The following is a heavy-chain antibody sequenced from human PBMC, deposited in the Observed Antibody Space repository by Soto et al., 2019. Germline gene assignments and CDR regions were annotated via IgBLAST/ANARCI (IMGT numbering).Heavy chain of an antibody. CDR2: IIPIFGTA. Sequence: ASVKVSCKSSGGTFSSYAISWVRQAPGQGLEWMGGIIPIFGTANYAQKFQGRVTITADESTSTAYMELSSLRSEDTAVYYCARGRYCSSTSCFLFDYWGQGTLVTVSS. V-gene: IGHV1-69*01. D-gene: IGHD2-2*01. CDR3: ARGRYCSSTSCFLFDY. CDR1: GGTFSSYA. J-gene: IGHJ4*02.